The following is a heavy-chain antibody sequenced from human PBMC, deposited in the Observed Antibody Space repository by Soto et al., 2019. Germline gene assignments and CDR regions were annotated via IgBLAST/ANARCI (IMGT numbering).Heavy chain of an antibody. J-gene: IGHJ3*02. V-gene: IGHV1-46*03. CDR2: INPSGGST. D-gene: IGHD3-22*01. CDR1: GYTFTSYY. CDR3: ARVVYYDSSGPHDAFDI. Sequence: ASVKVSCKASGYTFTSYYMHWVRQAPGQGLEWMGIINPSGGSTSYAQKFQGRVTMTRDTSTSTVYMELSSLRSEGTAVYYCARVVYYDSSGPHDAFDIWGQGTMVTVS.